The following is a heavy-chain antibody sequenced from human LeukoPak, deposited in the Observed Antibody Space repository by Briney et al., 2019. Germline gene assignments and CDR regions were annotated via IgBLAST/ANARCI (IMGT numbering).Heavy chain of an antibody. D-gene: IGHD3-3*01. Sequence: ASVKVSCKVSGYTLTELSMHWVRQAPGKGLEWMGGFDPEDGETIYAQKFQGRVTMTEDTSTDTAYMELSSLRSEDTAVYYCATPREPYYDFWSGYSPPQYFQHWGQGTLVTVSS. CDR1: GYTLTELS. CDR2: FDPEDGET. J-gene: IGHJ1*01. V-gene: IGHV1-24*01. CDR3: ATPREPYYDFWSGYSPPQYFQH.